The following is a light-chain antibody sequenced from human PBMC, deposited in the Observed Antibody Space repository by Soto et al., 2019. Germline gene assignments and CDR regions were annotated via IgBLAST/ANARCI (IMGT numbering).Light chain of an antibody. CDR3: SSYTSSTTVV. J-gene: IGLJ2*01. V-gene: IGLV2-14*03. CDR2: DVS. Sequence: QSALTQPASVSGSPGQSITISCTGTSSDVGGYNYVSWFLQHPGKAPQLMIYDVSDRPSGISNRFSGSKSGDTASLTISGLQTEDEADYYGSSYTSSTTVVFGGGTKLTVL. CDR1: SSDVGGYNY.